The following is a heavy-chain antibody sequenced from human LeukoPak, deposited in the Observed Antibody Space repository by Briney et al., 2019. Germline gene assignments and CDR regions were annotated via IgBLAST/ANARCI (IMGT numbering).Heavy chain of an antibody. CDR1: GFTFDDYA. CDR3: AKVAYYYDSSGYFDY. D-gene: IGHD3-22*01. J-gene: IGHJ4*02. V-gene: IGHV3-9*01. CDR2: ISWNSGSI. Sequence: GRSLRLSCAASGFTFDDYAMHWVRQAPGKGLEWASGISWNSGSIGYADSVKGRFTISRDNAKNSLYLQMNSLRAEDTALYYCAKVAYYYDSSGYFDYWGQGTLVTVSS.